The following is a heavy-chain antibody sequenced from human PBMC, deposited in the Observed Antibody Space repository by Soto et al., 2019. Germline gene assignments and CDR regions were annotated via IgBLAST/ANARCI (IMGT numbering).Heavy chain of an antibody. V-gene: IGHV3-7*01. CDR2: IKQNGSEK. J-gene: IGHJ5*02. CDR1: GFTFSSYW. D-gene: IGHD1-7*01. Sequence: GGSLRLSCAASGFTFSSYWMSWVRQAPGKGLEWVANIKQNGSEKYYVDSVKGRFTISRDNAKNSLYLQMNSLRAEDTAVYYCARAGGNWNYGGNWFDPWGQGTLVTVSS. CDR3: ARAGGNWNYGGNWFDP.